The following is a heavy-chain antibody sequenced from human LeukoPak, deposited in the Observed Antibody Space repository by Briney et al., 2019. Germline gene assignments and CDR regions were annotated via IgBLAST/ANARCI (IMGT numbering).Heavy chain of an antibody. CDR2: IYTSGST. Sequence: SQTLSLTCTVSGGSISSGSYYWSWIRQPAGKGLEWIGRIYTSGSTNYNPSLKSRVTISVDTSKNQFSLKLSSVTAADTAVYYCAGGFYCSTTSCYMSLGHYYYMDVWGKGTTVTVSS. CDR1: GGSISSGSYY. J-gene: IGHJ6*03. V-gene: IGHV4-61*02. D-gene: IGHD2-2*02. CDR3: AGGFYCSTTSCYMSLGHYYYMDV.